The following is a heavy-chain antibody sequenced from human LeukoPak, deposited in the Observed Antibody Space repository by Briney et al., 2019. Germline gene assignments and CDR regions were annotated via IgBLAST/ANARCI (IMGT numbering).Heavy chain of an antibody. CDR1: GFTFSSYA. J-gene: IGHJ6*02. V-gene: IGHV3-23*01. CDR2: ISGSGGST. CDR3: ARDHLAPGWIQLWSYYYYYGMDV. Sequence: PGGSLRLSCAASGFTFSSYAMSWVRQAPGKGLEWVSAISGSGGSTYYADSVKGRFTISRDNSKNTLYLQMNRLRAEDTAVYYCARDHLAPGWIQLWSYYYYYGMDVWGQGTTVTVSS. D-gene: IGHD5-18*01.